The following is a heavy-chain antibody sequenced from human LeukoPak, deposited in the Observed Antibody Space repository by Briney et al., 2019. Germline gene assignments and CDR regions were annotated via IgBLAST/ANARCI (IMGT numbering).Heavy chain of an antibody. CDR3: ARSVGTTGDAFDI. Sequence: ASVKVSCKASGGTFSSYAISWVRQAPGQGLEWMGWMNPNSGNTGYAQKFQGRVTMTRNTSISTAYMELSSLRSEDTAVYYCARSVGTTGDAFDIWGQGTMVTVSS. CDR2: MNPNSGNT. J-gene: IGHJ3*02. V-gene: IGHV1-8*02. CDR1: GGTFSSYA. D-gene: IGHD1-14*01.